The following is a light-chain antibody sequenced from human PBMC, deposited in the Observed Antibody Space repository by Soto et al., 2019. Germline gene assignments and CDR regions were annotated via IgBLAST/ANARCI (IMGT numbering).Light chain of an antibody. CDR2: GAS. Sequence: EIVLTQSPGTLSLSPGERATLSCRASQSVKNTYLAWYQQKPGQAPRLLIYGASSRATGIPDRFSGSGSGTDFTLTISRLEPEDFAVYYCQQYGSSPRTFGQGTKVEIK. CDR3: QQYGSSPRT. V-gene: IGKV3-20*01. CDR1: QSVKNTY. J-gene: IGKJ1*01.